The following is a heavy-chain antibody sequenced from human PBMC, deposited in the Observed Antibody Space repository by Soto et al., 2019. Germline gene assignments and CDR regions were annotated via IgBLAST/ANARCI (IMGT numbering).Heavy chain of an antibody. CDR1: GFTFSSYA. Sequence: GSLRLSCAASGFTFSSYAMHWVRQAPGKGLEWVAVIAYDGRNKYYADSVKGRFTISRDNSKNTLYLQMNSLRIEDTAVYYCARALYGDNVDYWGQGTLVTVSS. V-gene: IGHV3-30*04. CDR3: ARALYGDNVDY. CDR2: IAYDGRNK. J-gene: IGHJ4*02. D-gene: IGHD4-17*01.